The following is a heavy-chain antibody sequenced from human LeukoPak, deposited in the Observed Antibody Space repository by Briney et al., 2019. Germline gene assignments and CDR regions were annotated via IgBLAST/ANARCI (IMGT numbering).Heavy chain of an antibody. CDR3: ARGYCSGGSCYGYYYYMDV. Sequence: PGGSLRLSCAASGFTFSSYAMHWVRQAPGKGLEYVSAISSNGGSTYYANSVKGGFTISRDNSKNTLYLQMGSLRAEDMAVYYCARGYCSGGSCYGYYYYMDVWGKGTTVTVSS. CDR1: GFTFSSYA. D-gene: IGHD2-15*01. J-gene: IGHJ6*03. CDR2: ISSNGGST. V-gene: IGHV3-64*01.